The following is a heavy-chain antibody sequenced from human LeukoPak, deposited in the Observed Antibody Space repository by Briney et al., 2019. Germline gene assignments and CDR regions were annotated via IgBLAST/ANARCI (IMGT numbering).Heavy chain of an antibody. D-gene: IGHD3-3*01. CDR2: IYYSGST. CDR1: GGSFSGYY. V-gene: IGHV4-59*01. Sequence: SETLSLTCAVYGGSFSGYYWSWIRQPPGKGLEWIGYIYYSGSTNYNPSLKSRVTISVDTSKNQFSLKLSSVTAADTAVYYCARTYYDFWSGYYNIDYWGQGTLVTVSS. CDR3: ARTYYDFWSGYYNIDY. J-gene: IGHJ4*02.